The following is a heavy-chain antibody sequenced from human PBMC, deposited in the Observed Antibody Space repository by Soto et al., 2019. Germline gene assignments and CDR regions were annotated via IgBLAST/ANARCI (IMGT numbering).Heavy chain of an antibody. CDR2: INHSGST. J-gene: IGHJ4*02. CDR3: ARPRGGYQYDY. Sequence: QVQLQQWGAGLLKPSETLSLTCAVYGGSFSGYYWSWIRQPPGKGLEWIGEINHSGSTNYNPSLKSRVTISVDTSKNQFSLKLSSVTAADTAVYSCARPRGGYQYDYWGQGTLVTVSS. CDR1: GGSFSGYY. V-gene: IGHV4-34*01. D-gene: IGHD3-22*01.